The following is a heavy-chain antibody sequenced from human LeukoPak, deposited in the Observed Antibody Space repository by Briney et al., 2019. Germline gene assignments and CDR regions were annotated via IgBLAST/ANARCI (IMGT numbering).Heavy chain of an antibody. CDR1: GDSISSYY. CDR3: ARRGSYDILTGYYFDY. D-gene: IGHD3-9*01. V-gene: IGHV4-59*01. J-gene: IGHJ4*02. CDR2: IYYSGST. Sequence: SETLSLTCTVSGDSISSYYWSWIRQPPGKGLEWIGYIYYSGSTNYNPSLKSRVTISVDTSKNRFSLKLSSVTAADTAVYYCARRGSYDILTGYYFDYWGQGTLVTVSS.